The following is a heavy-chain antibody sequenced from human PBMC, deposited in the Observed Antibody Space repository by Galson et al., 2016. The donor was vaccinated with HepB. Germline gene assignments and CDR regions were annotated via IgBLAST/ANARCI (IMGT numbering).Heavy chain of an antibody. CDR1: GGSVNSGSYY. V-gene: IGHV4-61*01. D-gene: IGHD2-15*01. J-gene: IGHJ3*02. Sequence: LSLTCPVSGGSVNSGSYYWRWIRQPPGKALEWIGFIHDSGSTNYNPSLKRRVTLSFDTSKIQFSLTLNSVTAADTAVYYCARKRIIGSCGGGRCFADAFDIWGQGTMVTVSS. CDR3: ARKRIIGSCGGGRCFADAFDI. CDR2: IHDSGST.